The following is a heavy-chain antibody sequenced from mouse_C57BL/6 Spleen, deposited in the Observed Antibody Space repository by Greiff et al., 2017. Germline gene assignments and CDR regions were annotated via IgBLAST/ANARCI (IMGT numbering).Heavy chain of an antibody. D-gene: IGHD2-5*01. J-gene: IGHJ2*01. CDR1: GYTFTSYW. CDR3: ARLTGYSTFDY. CDR2: IDPSDSDT. V-gene: IGHV1-52*01. Sequence: VQLQQPGAELVRPGSSVKLSCKASGYTFTSYWMHWVKQRPIQGLEWIGNIDPSDSDTHYNQKFKDKATLTVDKSSSTAYMQLSSLTSEDSAVYYCARLTGYSTFDYWGQGTTLTVSS.